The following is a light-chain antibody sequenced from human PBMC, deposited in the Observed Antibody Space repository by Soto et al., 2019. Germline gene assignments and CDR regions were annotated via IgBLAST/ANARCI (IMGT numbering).Light chain of an antibody. CDR3: AVRDDSLSGHWV. Sequence: QSVLTQPPSASGTPGQRVTISCSGSSSNIGSNYVSWYQHLPGAAPKLLIYRSDQRPSGVPDRFSGSKSGTSASLAISGLRSEDEAAYFCAVRDDSLSGHWVFGGGTTLTVL. CDR1: SSNIGSNY. V-gene: IGLV1-47*01. CDR2: RSD. J-gene: IGLJ3*02.